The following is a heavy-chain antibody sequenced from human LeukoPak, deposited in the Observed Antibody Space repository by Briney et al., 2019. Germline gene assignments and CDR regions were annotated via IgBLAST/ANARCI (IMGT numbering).Heavy chain of an antibody. CDR3: AKILSGTYSFDL. V-gene: IGHV3-23*01. D-gene: IGHD1-26*01. CDR1: GFPFETNA. J-gene: IGHJ4*02. CDR2: IGNTET. Sequence: PGGSLRLSCATSGFPFETNAMSWVRQAPGKGLEWVATIGNTETFYADSVKGRFTISRDNSKNTLYLQMYSLRAEDTAVYYCAKILSGTYSFDLWGQGTLVTVSS.